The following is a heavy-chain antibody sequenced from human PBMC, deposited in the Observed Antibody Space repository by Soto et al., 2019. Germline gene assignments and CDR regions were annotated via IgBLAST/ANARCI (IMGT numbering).Heavy chain of an antibody. D-gene: IGHD6-13*01. CDR2: IYYSGST. V-gene: IGHV4-59*01. CDR1: GGSISSYY. J-gene: IGHJ6*03. Sequence: SETLSLTCTVSGGSISSYYWSWIRQPPGKGLEWIGYIYYSGSTNYNPSLKSRVTISVDTSKNQFSLKLSSVTAADTAVYYCARDIAAAGTDYYYYMDVWGKGTTVTVSS. CDR3: ARDIAAAGTDYYYYMDV.